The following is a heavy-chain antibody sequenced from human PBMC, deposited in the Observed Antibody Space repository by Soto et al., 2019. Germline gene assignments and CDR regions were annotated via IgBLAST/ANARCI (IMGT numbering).Heavy chain of an antibody. CDR2: IRSSSSTI. Sequence: EVQLVESGGGLVQPGGSLRLSCAASGFTFSSYSMNWVRQAPGKGLEWVSYIRSSSSTIYYADSVKGRFTISRDNAKYSVYLQRNSLRAEDTAVYYCAREGGDLNWFDPWGQGTLVTVSS. J-gene: IGHJ5*02. D-gene: IGHD4-17*01. V-gene: IGHV3-48*01. CDR3: AREGGDLNWFDP. CDR1: GFTFSSYS.